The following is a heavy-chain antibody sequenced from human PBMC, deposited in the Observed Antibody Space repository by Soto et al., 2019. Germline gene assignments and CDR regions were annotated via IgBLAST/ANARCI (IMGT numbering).Heavy chain of an antibody. Sequence: WGSLRPSCAASGFTFISYWIIFGRHSPFKWLEWVANIKQDGSEKYYVDSVKGRFTISRDNAKNSLYLQMNSLRAEDTAVYYCARDERWDYDFWSGYRYGYFDYWGQGTLVTVSS. V-gene: IGHV3-7*01. CDR2: IKQDGSEK. CDR3: ARDERWDYDFWSGYRYGYFDY. J-gene: IGHJ4*02. CDR1: GFTFISYW. D-gene: IGHD3-3*01.